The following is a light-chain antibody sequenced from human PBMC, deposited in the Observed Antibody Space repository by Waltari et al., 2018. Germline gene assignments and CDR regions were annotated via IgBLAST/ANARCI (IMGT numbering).Light chain of an antibody. CDR3: AAWDDRVRGRV. Sequence: QSVLTQPPSASGTPGQRVTISCSGSTSNIGANLVYWYQQLPGTAPKLLIYIDNQRPSGVPDRFSDSKSGTSASLAISGLRSEDEADYYCAAWDDRVRGRVFGGGTKLTVL. CDR1: TSNIGANL. J-gene: IGLJ3*02. CDR2: IDN. V-gene: IGLV1-47*02.